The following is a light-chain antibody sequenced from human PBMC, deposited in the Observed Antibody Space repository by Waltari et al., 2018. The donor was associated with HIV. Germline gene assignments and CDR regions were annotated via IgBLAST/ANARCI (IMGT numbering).Light chain of an antibody. CDR2: DVD. V-gene: IGLV2-14*03. Sequence: SAVTQPASVSGLPGQSITISCPRDDTDFDVYTFVSWYQQHPGKVPILILYDVDSRASGIPARFSGSRSGHTASLNISGLRAEDEADYYCALFTDDSTLLFGGGTKVTVL. CDR3: ALFTDDSTLL. J-gene: IGLJ2*01. CDR1: DTDFDVYTF.